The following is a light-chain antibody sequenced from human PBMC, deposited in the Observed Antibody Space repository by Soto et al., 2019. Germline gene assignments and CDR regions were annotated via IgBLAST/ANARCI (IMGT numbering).Light chain of an antibody. CDR2: GAS. CDR1: RTINTY. V-gene: IGKV1-39*02. CDR3: QCFYDSPLYA. Sequence: DVRMTQSPSSLSASVGDTITITCRASRTINTYLNWFQQKPGEPPRLLIYGASTLHDGVPSRFSGSGSGADFTLPISGLQPEDFAVYYCQCFYDSPLYAFGQGTKLELK. J-gene: IGKJ2*01.